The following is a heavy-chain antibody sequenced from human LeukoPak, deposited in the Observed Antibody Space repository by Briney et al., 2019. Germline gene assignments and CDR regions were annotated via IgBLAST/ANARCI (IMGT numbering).Heavy chain of an antibody. CDR3: TTGIGNYYYY. CDR1: GSTFSRYW. V-gene: IGHV3-74*01. J-gene: IGHJ4*02. D-gene: IGHD3-10*01. Sequence: GESLKISCAASGSTFSRYWMHWVHQAPGKGLVWVSRVKSDGSDTIYADSVKGRFTISRDNAKNTLYLQMDSLRAEDTAVYYCTTGIGNYYYYWGQGTLVTVAS. CDR2: VKSDGSDT.